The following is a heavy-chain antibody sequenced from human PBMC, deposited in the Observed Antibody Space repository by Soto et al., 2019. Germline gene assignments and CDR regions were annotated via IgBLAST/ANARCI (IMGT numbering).Heavy chain of an antibody. Sequence: SESLSLTCTVSGGSVSSGSYYWSWIRQPPGKGLEWIGYIYYSGSNNYNPSLKSRVTISVDTSKNQFSLKLSSVTAADTAVYYCARDPILWFGELLYFDYWGQGTLVTVSS. CDR3: ARDPILWFGELLYFDY. J-gene: IGHJ4*02. V-gene: IGHV4-61*01. CDR1: GGSVSSGSYY. CDR2: IYYSGSN. D-gene: IGHD3-10*01.